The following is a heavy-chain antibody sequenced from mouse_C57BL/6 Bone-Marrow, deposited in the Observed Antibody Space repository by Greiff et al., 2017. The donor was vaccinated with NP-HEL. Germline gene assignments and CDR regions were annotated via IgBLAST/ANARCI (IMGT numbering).Heavy chain of an antibody. D-gene: IGHD1-1*01. CDR2: IHPNSGST. V-gene: IGHV1-64*01. J-gene: IGHJ4*01. CDR3: ARASYYYGSYYAMDY. CDR1: GYTFTSYW. Sequence: QVQLKQPGAELVKPGASVKLSCKASGYTFTSYWMHWVKQRPGQGLEWIGMIHPNSGSTNYNEKFKSKATLTVDKSSSTAYMQLSSLTSADSAVYYCARASYYYGSYYAMDYWGQGTSVTVSS.